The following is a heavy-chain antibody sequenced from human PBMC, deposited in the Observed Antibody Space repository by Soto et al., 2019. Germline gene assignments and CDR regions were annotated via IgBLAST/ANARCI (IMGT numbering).Heavy chain of an antibody. J-gene: IGHJ6*02. CDR3: AGGDYYHSSGYYFYYYTMDV. CDR2: VYYGGST. V-gene: IGHV4-39*01. CDR1: GGSISSSSYY. D-gene: IGHD3-22*01. Sequence: PLETLSLTCTVSGGSISSSSYYRGWIRQPPGKGLEWIGNVYYGGSTYYNPSLKSRVTISVETSKSQFSLKLSSVTAADTAVYYCAGGDYYHSSGYYFYYYTMDVWGQGTTVTVSS.